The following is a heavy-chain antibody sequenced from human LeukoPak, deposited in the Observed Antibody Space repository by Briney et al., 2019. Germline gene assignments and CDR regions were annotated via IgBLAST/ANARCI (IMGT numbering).Heavy chain of an antibody. D-gene: IGHD6-19*01. Sequence: QTGGSLRLSCAASGFNFNVYSMNWVRQAPGKGLEWVSDISGSGGSTYYADSVKGRFTISRDNSKNTLYLQMNSLRVEDTAVYYCAKGSSGWYNFDYWGQGTLVTVSS. J-gene: IGHJ4*02. CDR2: ISGSGGST. CDR3: AKGSSGWYNFDY. V-gene: IGHV3-23*01. CDR1: GFNFNVYS.